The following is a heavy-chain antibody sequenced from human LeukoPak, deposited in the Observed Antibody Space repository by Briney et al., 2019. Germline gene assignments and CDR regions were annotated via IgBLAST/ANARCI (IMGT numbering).Heavy chain of an antibody. CDR2: INHSGST. V-gene: IGHV4-34*01. CDR3: ARGRWSGYYMALEH. D-gene: IGHD3-3*01. CDR1: GGSFSGYY. Sequence: PSETLSLTCAVYGGSFSGYYWSWVRQPPAKGLEWIGEINHSGSTNYTPSLKSRVTISVDTSKTQFSLKLSSVTAADTAVYYCARGRWSGYYMALEHWGQGTLVTVSS. J-gene: IGHJ1*01.